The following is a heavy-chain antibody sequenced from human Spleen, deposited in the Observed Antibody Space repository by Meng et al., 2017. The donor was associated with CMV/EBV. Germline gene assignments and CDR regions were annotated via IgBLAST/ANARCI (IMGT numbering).Heavy chain of an antibody. CDR2: IYWDDDK. Sequence: QTPFKGSGPPLVKPTETLTLTCTFSCFSLSTSGVVVGWIRQPPGKALEWLALIYWDDDKRYSPSLKSRLTITKDTSKNQVVLTMTNMDPADTATYYCAHRRLYSSSAGAFDIWGQGTMVTVSS. V-gene: IGHV2-5*02. J-gene: IGHJ3*02. CDR1: CFSLSTSGVV. D-gene: IGHD6-6*01. CDR3: AHRRLYSSSAGAFDI.